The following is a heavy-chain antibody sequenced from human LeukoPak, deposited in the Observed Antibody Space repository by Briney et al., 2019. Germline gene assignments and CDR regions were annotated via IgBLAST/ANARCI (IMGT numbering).Heavy chain of an antibody. V-gene: IGHV4-38-2*02. D-gene: IGHD3-9*01. CDR1: GYSISSGYY. CDR2: IYHSGST. Sequence: PSETLSLTFTVSGYSISSGYYWGWIRRPPGKGLEWIGSIYHSGSTYYNPSLKSRVTISVDTSKNQFSLKLSSVTAADTAVYYCARERRGYDILTGYPWGYWGQGTLVTVSS. J-gene: IGHJ4*02. CDR3: ARERRGYDILTGYPWGY.